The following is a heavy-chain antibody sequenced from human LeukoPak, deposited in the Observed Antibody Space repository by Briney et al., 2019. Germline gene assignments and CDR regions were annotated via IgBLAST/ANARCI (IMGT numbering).Heavy chain of an antibody. CDR1: GGTFSSYA. D-gene: IGHD3-10*01. CDR3: ARDGVLLWFGELLHNWFDP. V-gene: IGHV1-69*04. J-gene: IGHJ5*02. Sequence: ASVKVSCKAFGGTFSSYAISWVRQAPGQGLEWMGRIIPILGIANYAQKFQGRVTITADKSTSTAYMELSSLRSEDTAVYYCARDGVLLWFGELLHNWFDPWGQGTLVTVSS. CDR2: IIPILGIA.